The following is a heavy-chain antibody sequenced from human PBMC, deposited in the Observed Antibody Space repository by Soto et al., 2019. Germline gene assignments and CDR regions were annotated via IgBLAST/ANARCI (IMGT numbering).Heavy chain of an antibody. CDR1: GFTFSSYG. CDR3: AKDGWFDP. CDR2: ISYDGSNK. V-gene: IGHV3-30*18. J-gene: IGHJ5*02. Sequence: LRLSCAASGFTFSSYGMHWVRQAPGKGLEWVAVISYDGSNKYYADSVKGRFTISRGNSKNTLYLQMNSLRAEDTAVYYCAKDGWFDPWGQGTLVTVS.